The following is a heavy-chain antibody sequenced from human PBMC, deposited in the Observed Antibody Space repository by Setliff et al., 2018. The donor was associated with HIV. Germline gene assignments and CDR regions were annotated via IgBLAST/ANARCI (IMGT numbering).Heavy chain of an antibody. CDR2: INHSGST. CDR3: ARGLTDYMDV. V-gene: IGHV4-34*01. J-gene: IGHJ6*03. Sequence: NPSETLSLTCAVYGGSFSGYYWSWIRQPPGKGLEWIGEINHSGSTNYNPSLKSRVTISVDTSKNQFSLKLSSVTAADTAVYYCARGLTDYMDVWGKGTTVTVSS. D-gene: IGHD2-8*02. CDR1: GGSFSGYY.